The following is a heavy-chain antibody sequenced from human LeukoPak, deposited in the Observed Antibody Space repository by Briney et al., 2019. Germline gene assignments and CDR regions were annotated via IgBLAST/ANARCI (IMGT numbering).Heavy chain of an antibody. J-gene: IGHJ4*02. CDR2: ISSSGSTI. Sequence: GGSLRLSCAASGFTFSDYYMSWIRQAPGKGLGWVSYISSSGSTIYYADSVKGRFTISRDNAKNSLYLQMNSLRAEDTAVYYCARESPLMCFDYWGQGTLVTVSS. CDR3: ARESPLMCFDY. V-gene: IGHV3-11*04. CDR1: GFTFSDYY.